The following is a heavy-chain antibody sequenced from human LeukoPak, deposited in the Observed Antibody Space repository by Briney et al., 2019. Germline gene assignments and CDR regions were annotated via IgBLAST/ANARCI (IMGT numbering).Heavy chain of an antibody. CDR3: ARDRSNFDI. J-gene: IGHJ3*02. V-gene: IGHV4-59*01. Sequence: SETLSLTCTVSGGSINSYYWSWIRQPPGKGLEWIGYIYYSGSTNYNPSLKSRVTISVDTSKNQFSLKLSSVTAADTAVYYCARDRSNFDIWGQGTMVTVSS. CDR2: IYYSGST. CDR1: GGSINSYY.